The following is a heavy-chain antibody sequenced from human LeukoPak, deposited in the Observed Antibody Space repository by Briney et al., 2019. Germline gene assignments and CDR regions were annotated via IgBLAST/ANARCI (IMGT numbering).Heavy chain of an antibody. CDR3: ARHKFAEQSESYYGSGSYYLPWFDP. CDR1: GGSISSYY. J-gene: IGHJ5*02. V-gene: IGHV4-59*01. D-gene: IGHD3-10*01. CDR2: IYYSGST. Sequence: PSETLSLTCTVSGGSISSYYWSWIRQPPGKGLEWIGYIYYSGSTNYNPSLKSRVTISVDTSKNQFSLKLSSVTAADTAVYYCARHKFAEQSESYYGSGSYYLPWFDPWGQGTLVTVSS.